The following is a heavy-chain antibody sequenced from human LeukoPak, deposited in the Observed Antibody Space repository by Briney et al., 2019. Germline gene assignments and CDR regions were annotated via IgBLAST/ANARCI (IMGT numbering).Heavy chain of an antibody. V-gene: IGHV4-34*01. CDR2: INHSGST. CDR3: ARDKRYFDWLPRDYYYYMDV. J-gene: IGHJ6*03. Sequence: SETLSLTCAVYGGSFSGYYWSWIRQPPGKGLEWIGEINHSGSTNYNPSLKSRVTISVDTSKNQFSLKLSSVTAADTAVYYCARDKRYFDWLPRDYYYYMDVWGKGATVTISS. CDR1: GGSFSGYY. D-gene: IGHD3-9*01.